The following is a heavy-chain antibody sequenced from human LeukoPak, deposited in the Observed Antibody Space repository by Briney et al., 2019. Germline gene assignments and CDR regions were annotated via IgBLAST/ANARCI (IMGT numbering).Heavy chain of an antibody. D-gene: IGHD2-21*02. V-gene: IGHV4-34*01. Sequence: SETLSLTCAVYGGSFSGYYWSWIRQPPGKGLEWMGSIRYSGTTYYNPSLKGRVTIFVDTSNNQFSLRLRSVTAADTAVYYCARRLHYFDYWGQGSLVTVSS. CDR1: GGSFSGYY. J-gene: IGHJ4*02. CDR3: ARRLHYFDY. CDR2: IRYSGTT.